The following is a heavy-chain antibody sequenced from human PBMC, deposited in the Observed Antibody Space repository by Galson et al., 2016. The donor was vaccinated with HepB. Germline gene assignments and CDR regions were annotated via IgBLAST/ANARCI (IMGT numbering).Heavy chain of an antibody. J-gene: IGHJ1*01. CDR3: AVYSFPIAAADPARSLQH. D-gene: IGHD6-13*01. Sequence: SLRLSCAASGFTFSSSWMHWVRQAPGKGLVWVSRINSDGSSTNYADSVKGRFTISRDNAKNTLYLQMNSLRAEDTAVYYCAVYSFPIAAADPARSLQHWGQGTLVTVSS. V-gene: IGHV3-74*01. CDR1: GFTFSSSW. CDR2: INSDGSST.